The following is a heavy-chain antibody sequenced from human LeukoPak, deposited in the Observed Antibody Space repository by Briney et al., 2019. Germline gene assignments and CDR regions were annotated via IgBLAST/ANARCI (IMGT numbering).Heavy chain of an antibody. CDR3: AKDISGWYGSFAFDI. V-gene: IGHV3-23*01. Sequence: PGGSLRLSCAASGFTFSSYATSWVRQAPGKGLEWVSAISGSGGSTYYADSVKGRFTISRDNSKNTLYLQMNSLRAEDTAVYYCAKDISGWYGSFAFDIWGQGTMVTVSS. D-gene: IGHD6-19*01. CDR2: ISGSGGST. CDR1: GFTFSSYA. J-gene: IGHJ3*02.